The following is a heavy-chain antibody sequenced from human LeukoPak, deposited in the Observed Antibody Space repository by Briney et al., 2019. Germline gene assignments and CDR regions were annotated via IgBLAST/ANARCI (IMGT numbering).Heavy chain of an antibody. CDR1: GGSLSSYF. D-gene: IGHD4-23*01. CDR3: ARAVDPWD. V-gene: IGHV4-59*08. J-gene: IGHJ4*02. CDR2: IYYSGST. Sequence: LGTLSLTCTVSGGSLSSYFWSWLGPPTAKGLEWIGYIYYSGSTNYNPSLKSRVTISVDTSKSQCSLKLSSVTAADTAVYYCARAVDPWDWGRGTLVTVSS.